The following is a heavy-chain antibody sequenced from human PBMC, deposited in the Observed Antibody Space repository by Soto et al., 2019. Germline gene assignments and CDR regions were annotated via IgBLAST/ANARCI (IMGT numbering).Heavy chain of an antibody. CDR2: ISYDGSNK. J-gene: IGHJ3*02. CDR1: GFTFSSYG. D-gene: IGHD2-15*01. V-gene: IGHV3-30*18. CDR3: AKSHCSGGSCYSPEGAFDI. Sequence: GGSLRLSCAASGFTFSSYGMHWVRQAPGKGLEWVAVISYDGSNKYYADSVKGRFTISRDNSKNTLYLQMNSLRAEDTAVYYCAKSHCSGGSCYSPEGAFDIWGQGTMVTVSS.